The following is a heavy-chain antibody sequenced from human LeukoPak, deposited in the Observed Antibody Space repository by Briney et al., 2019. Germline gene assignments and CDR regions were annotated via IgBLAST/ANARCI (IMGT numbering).Heavy chain of an antibody. CDR1: GFTFSTYV. V-gene: IGHV3-66*01. J-gene: IGHJ3*02. Sequence: GGSLRLSCAASGFTFSTYVMSWVRQAPGKGLEWVSVIYSGGSTYYADSVKGRFTISRDNSKNTLYLQMNSLRAEDTAVYYCARDRVYYYDSSGYYPDAFDIWGQGTMVTVSS. CDR3: ARDRVYYYDSSGYYPDAFDI. D-gene: IGHD3-22*01. CDR2: IYSGGST.